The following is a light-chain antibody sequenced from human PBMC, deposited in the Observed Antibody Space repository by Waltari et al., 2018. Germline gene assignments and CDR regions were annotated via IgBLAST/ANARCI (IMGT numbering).Light chain of an antibody. CDR2: WAS. CDR1: QSVLYSSNNQNY. V-gene: IGKV4-1*01. Sequence: DIVMTQSPDSLAVSLGERATINCKSSQSVLYSSNNQNYLAWYQQKPGQPPKLLIYWASTRESGVPDRFSGSGSGTEFTLTISILQAEDVAVYYCQQYYSTPPTFGGGTKVEIK. J-gene: IGKJ4*01. CDR3: QQYYSTPPT.